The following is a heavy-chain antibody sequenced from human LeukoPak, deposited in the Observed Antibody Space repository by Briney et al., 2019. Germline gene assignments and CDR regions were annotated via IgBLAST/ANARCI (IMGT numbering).Heavy chain of an antibody. D-gene: IGHD1-7*01. Sequence: SVKVSCKASGGTFSSYAISWVRQAPGQGLEWMGGIIPIFGTANYAQKFQGRVTNTTDESTSTAYMELSSLRSEDTAVYYCARDPKLELRPYYFDYWGQGTLVTVSS. V-gene: IGHV1-69*05. J-gene: IGHJ4*02. CDR2: IIPIFGTA. CDR1: GGTFSSYA. CDR3: ARDPKLELRPYYFDY.